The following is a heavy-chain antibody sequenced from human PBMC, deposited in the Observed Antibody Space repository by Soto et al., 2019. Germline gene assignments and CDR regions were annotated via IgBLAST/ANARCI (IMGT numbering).Heavy chain of an antibody. CDR2: IIPIFGTA. CDR3: ARDLVVVAAPLGHYYYYGMDV. D-gene: IGHD2-15*01. J-gene: IGHJ6*02. V-gene: IGHV1-69*01. Sequence: QVQLVQSGAEVKKPGSSVKVSCKASGGTFSSYAISWVRQAPGQGLEWMGGIIPIFGTANYAQKFQGRVTITADESTSTAYMELSSLRSEDTAVYYCARDLVVVAAPLGHYYYYGMDVWGQGTTVTVSS. CDR1: GGTFSSYA.